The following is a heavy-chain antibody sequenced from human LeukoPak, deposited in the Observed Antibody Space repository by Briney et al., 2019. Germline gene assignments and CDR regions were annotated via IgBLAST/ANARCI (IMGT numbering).Heavy chain of an antibody. V-gene: IGHV5-51*01. CDR3: ARQQGEQQLVGNAFDI. J-gene: IGHJ3*02. CDR1: GYSFSNFW. Sequence: GESLRISCKASGYSFSNFWIGWVRQLPGKGLEWMGLVYPGDSEDRVSPSFQGQVTISADKSISTAYLQWSSLKASDTAIYYCARQQGEQQLVGNAFDIWGQGTMVTVSS. CDR2: VYPGDSED. D-gene: IGHD6-13*01.